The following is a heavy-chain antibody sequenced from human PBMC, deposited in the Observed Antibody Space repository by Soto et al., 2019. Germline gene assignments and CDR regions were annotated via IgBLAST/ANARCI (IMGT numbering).Heavy chain of an antibody. D-gene: IGHD3-22*01. CDR3: ARGTYYYDSSGYWYY. CDR2: IYYSGST. J-gene: IGHJ4*02. V-gene: IGHV4-39*01. Sequence: QLQLQESGPGLVKPSETLSLTCTVSGGSISSSSYYWGWIRQPPGKGLEWIGSIYYSGSTYYNPSLKSRVTISVDTSKNQFSLKLSSVTAADTAVYYCARGTYYYDSSGYWYYWGQGTLVTVSS. CDR1: GGSISSSSYY.